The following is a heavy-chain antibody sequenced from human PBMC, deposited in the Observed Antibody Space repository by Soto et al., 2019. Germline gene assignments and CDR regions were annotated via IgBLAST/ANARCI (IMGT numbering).Heavy chain of an antibody. J-gene: IGHJ6*02. CDR3: AKDGGGYNYGYVMLDKYYYGMDV. V-gene: IGHV3-30-3*01. CDR1: GFTFSTYA. Sequence: QVQLVESGGGMVQPGRSLRLSCAASGFTFSTYAMHWVRQAPGKGLEWVAVISYDGTNKYYADSVRGRFTISRDNSKNTLFLKMNSLRAEDTAVYYCAKDGGGYNYGYVMLDKYYYGMDVWGQGTTVTVSS. CDR2: ISYDGTNK. D-gene: IGHD5-18*01.